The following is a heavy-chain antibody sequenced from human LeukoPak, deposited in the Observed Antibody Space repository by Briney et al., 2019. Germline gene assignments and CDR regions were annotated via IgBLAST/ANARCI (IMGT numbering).Heavy chain of an antibody. J-gene: IGHJ4*02. D-gene: IGHD2-15*01. Sequence: TLSLTCTVSGGSISSGDYYWSWIRQPPGKGLEWIGYIYYSGSTYYNPSLKSRVTISVDTSKNQFSLKLSSVTAADTAVYYCARSYCSGGSCYSFDYWGRGTLVTVSS. CDR2: IYYSGST. CDR1: GGSISSGDYY. V-gene: IGHV4-30-4*01. CDR3: ARSYCSGGSCYSFDY.